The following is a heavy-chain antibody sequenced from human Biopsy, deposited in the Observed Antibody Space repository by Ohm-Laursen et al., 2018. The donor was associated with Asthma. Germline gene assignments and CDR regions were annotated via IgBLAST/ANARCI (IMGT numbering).Heavy chain of an antibody. Sequence: SLRLSFAASEFPFSSYAMNWVRQAPGKGLEWVSSISGNGDNTHYSDSVQGRFIISRDNSKNTLYLQMNSLRVEDTAIYFCAKDKVGAANSYQYGMDVWGQGTTVTVSS. CDR1: EFPFSSYA. V-gene: IGHV3-23*01. D-gene: IGHD1-26*01. J-gene: IGHJ6*02. CDR3: AKDKVGAANSYQYGMDV. CDR2: ISGNGDNT.